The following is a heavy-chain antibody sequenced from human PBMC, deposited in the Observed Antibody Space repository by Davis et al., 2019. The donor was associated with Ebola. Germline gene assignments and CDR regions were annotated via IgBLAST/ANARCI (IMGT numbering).Heavy chain of an antibody. V-gene: IGHV4-30-2*01. CDR2: IYHSGST. Sequence: MPSETLSLTCTVSGGSISSGGYSWSWIRQPPGKGLEWIGYIYHSGSTYYNPSLKSRVTISVDKSKNQFSLKLSSVTAADTAVYYCARDLSHCSSTSCYFWFDPWGQGTLVTVSS. J-gene: IGHJ5*02. CDR3: ARDLSHCSSTSCYFWFDP. D-gene: IGHD2-2*01. CDR1: GGSISSGGYS.